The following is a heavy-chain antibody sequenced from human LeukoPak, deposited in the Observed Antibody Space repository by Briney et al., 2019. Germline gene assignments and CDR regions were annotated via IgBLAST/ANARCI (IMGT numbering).Heavy chain of an antibody. J-gene: IGHJ4*02. CDR1: GGSISSHY. Sequence: PSETLSLTCTVSGGSISSHYWSWIRQPPGKGLEWIGYIYYSGSTNYNPSLKSRVTISVDTSKNQFSLKLSSVTAADTAVYYCASGDYYDNYWGQGTLVTVSS. V-gene: IGHV4-59*11. CDR2: IYYSGST. D-gene: IGHD3-22*01. CDR3: ASGDYYDNY.